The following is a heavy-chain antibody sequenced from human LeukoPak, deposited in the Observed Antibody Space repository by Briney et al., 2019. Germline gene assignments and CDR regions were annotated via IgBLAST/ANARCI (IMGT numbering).Heavy chain of an antibody. CDR1: GGSISSYY. CDR3: ARLESTEQWLEFDY. D-gene: IGHD6-19*01. J-gene: IGHJ4*02. Sequence: PSETLSLTCTVSGGSISSYYWSWIRQPPGKGLEWIGYIYYSGSTNYNPSLKSRVTISVDTSKNQFSLKLSSVTAADTAVYYCARLESTEQWLEFDYWVQGTLVTVSS. CDR2: IYYSGST. V-gene: IGHV4-59*01.